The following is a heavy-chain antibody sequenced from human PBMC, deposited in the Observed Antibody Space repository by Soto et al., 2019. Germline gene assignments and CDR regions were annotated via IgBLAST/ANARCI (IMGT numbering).Heavy chain of an antibody. V-gene: IGHV1-69*13. CDR1: GGSFSNYD. Sequence: SVKVSCKASGGSFSNYDIRWVRRAHGQGLEWMGAIIPIFGVPNYAQNFRGRVTITADDSTSTAYMGLSSLTSEDTATYFCARDVDSGYESPNYNYYGMAVWGQGTTVTAP. CDR3: ARDVDSGYESPNYNYYGMAV. J-gene: IGHJ6*02. D-gene: IGHD5-12*01. CDR2: IIPIFGVP.